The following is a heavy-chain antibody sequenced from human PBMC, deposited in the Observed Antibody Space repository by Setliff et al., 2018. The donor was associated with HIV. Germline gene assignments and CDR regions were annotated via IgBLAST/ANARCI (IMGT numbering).Heavy chain of an antibody. CDR3: VKKSPYCNIGRFHPDAFDN. CDR2: MNQNGGDK. J-gene: IGHJ3*02. CDR1: GFTFNTYW. D-gene: IGHD2-15*01. V-gene: IGHV3-7*01. Sequence: GGSLRLSCAASGFTFNTYWMTWVRQAPGKGLEWVANMNQNGGDKNYVGSVKDRFIISRDNSQSTVSLQMNSLRAEDTAMYYCVKKSPYCNIGRFHPDAFDNWGQGTMVTVSS.